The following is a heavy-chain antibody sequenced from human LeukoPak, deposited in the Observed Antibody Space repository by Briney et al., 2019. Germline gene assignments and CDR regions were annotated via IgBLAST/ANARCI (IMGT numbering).Heavy chain of an antibody. CDR3: TTHPYGDIDS. Sequence: GGSLRLSCAASGFTFNNAWMRWVRQAPGKGLVWVGRFKSETDGGKRQYAPAVKGRFNISGDDSKDKLYLQMNSRKPEDSAVYYCTTHPYGDIDSWGQGTLVTVSS. J-gene: IGHJ4*02. D-gene: IGHD4-17*01. V-gene: IGHV3-15*01. CDR1: GFTFNNAW. CDR2: FKSETDGGKR.